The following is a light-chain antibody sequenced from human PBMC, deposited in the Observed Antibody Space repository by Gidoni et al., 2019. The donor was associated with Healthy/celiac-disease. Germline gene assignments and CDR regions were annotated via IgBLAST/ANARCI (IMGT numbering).Light chain of an antibody. J-gene: IGKJ2*01. Sequence: DTQMTQSPSSLSASVGDRVTITCRASQSISSYLNWYQQKPGKAPKLLIYAASSLQSGVPSRFSGSGSGTDFTLTISRLQPEDFATYYCQQSYSTLYTFGQGTKLEIK. V-gene: IGKV1-39*01. CDR1: QSISSY. CDR3: QQSYSTLYT. CDR2: AAS.